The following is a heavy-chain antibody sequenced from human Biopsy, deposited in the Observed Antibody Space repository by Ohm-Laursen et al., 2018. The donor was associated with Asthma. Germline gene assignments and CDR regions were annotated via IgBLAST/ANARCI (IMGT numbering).Heavy chain of an antibody. J-gene: IGHJ6*04. V-gene: IGHV1-46*01. Sequence: ASVKVSCNASGYTFIGSHMHWVRQAPGHGLEWMGMINPFGGSSNFAQKFQGRLTMTRDTSTRTVYMELSSLRSEDTAVYYCAREATSGEVPFGYFYALDAWGEGTTVTVSS. CDR1: GYTFIGSH. CDR2: INPFGGSS. CDR3: AREATSGEVPFGYFYALDA. D-gene: IGHD2-2*01.